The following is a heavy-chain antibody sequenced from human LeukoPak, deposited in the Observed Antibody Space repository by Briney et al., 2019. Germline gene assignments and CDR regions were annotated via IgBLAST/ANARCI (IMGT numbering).Heavy chain of an antibody. D-gene: IGHD5-24*01. CDR1: GFTFSSYG. V-gene: IGHV3-33*01. CDR2: IWYDGSNK. Sequence: PGGSLRLSCAASGFTFSSYGMHWVRQAPGKGLEWVAVIWYDGSNKYYADSVKGRFTISRDNSKNTLYLQMNSLRAEDTAVYYCARAYGPIRDGYSYPLGYWGQGTLVTVSS. J-gene: IGHJ4*02. CDR3: ARAYGPIRDGYSYPLGY.